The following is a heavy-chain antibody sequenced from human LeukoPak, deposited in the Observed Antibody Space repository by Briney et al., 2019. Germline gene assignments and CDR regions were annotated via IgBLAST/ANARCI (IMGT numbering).Heavy chain of an antibody. CDR3: ARRTSGYFDWLFPFDY. Sequence: PSETLSLTCTVSGGSISSSSNYWGWIRQPPGKGLEWIGSIYYSGSTYYNPSLKSRVTISVDTSKNQFSLKLSSVTAADTAVYYCARRTSGYFDWLFPFDYWGQGTLVTVSS. CDR1: GGSISSSSNY. V-gene: IGHV4-39*01. CDR2: IYYSGST. J-gene: IGHJ4*02. D-gene: IGHD3-9*01.